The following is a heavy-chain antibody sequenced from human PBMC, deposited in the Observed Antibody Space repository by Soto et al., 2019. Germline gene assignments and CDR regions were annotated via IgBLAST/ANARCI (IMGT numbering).Heavy chain of an antibody. CDR1: GYTFTNYG. D-gene: IGHD5-12*01. Sequence: QVQLVQSGAEVKKPGASVKVSCRASGYTFTNYGISWVRQAPGQGLEWMGWISGYNGNTNYAQKLQGRVTLTTDISTSTAFLELRSLRSDDTAVYSCARDWPLYSGHEFYFDYWGQGTQVTVPS. CDR2: ISGYNGNT. J-gene: IGHJ4*02. V-gene: IGHV1-18*01. CDR3: ARDWPLYSGHEFYFDY.